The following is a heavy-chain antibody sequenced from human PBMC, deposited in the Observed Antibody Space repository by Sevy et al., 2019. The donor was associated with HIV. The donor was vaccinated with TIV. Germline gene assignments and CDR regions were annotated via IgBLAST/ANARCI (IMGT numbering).Heavy chain of an antibody. CDR2: TYYKSKWYS. J-gene: IGHJ2*01. V-gene: IGHV6-1*01. D-gene: IGHD6-19*01. Sequence: SQTLSLTCAISGDSVSSNNAAWNWIRQSPSRGLEWLGRTYYKSKWYSHYAVSVKSRMTINPDPSKNQFSLQLNSVTPEDTAVYYCARSVAALDFWYFDLWGRGTLVTVSS. CDR1: GDSVSSNNAA. CDR3: ARSVAALDFWYFDL.